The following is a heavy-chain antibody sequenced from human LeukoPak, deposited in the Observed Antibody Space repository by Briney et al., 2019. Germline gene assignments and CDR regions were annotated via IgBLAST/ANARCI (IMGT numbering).Heavy chain of an antibody. CDR3: AKKVSISSGWYLDY. J-gene: IGHJ4*02. V-gene: IGHV4-4*02. Sequence: SETLSLTCAVSGGSISSSNWWSWVRQPPGKGLEWIGEIYHSGSTNYNPSLKSRVTISVDKSKNQFSLKLSSVTAADTAVYYCAKKVSISSGWYLDYWGQGTQVTVSS. CDR1: GGSISSSNW. D-gene: IGHD6-19*01. CDR2: IYHSGST.